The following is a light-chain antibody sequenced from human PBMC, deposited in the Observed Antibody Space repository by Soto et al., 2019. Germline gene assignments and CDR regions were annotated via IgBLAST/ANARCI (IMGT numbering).Light chain of an antibody. Sequence: DIQMTQSPSTLSASVGDGVTITCRASQSIGSGLAWYQQRPGKAPQLLIYKATNLQEGVPSRFSGSGSGTDFRLTISSLQPVDSATYYCQQYNDFQYTFGQGTKLEI. CDR3: QQYNDFQYT. J-gene: IGKJ2*01. V-gene: IGKV1-5*03. CDR1: QSIGSG. CDR2: KAT.